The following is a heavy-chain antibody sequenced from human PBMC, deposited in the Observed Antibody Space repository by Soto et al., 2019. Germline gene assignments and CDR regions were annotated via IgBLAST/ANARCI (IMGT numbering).Heavy chain of an antibody. D-gene: IGHD3-3*01. V-gene: IGHV3-30-3*01. J-gene: IGHJ6*02. CDR1: GFTFSSYA. CDR3: ARGTTLAIFDYGMDV. CDR2: ISSDGTNK. Sequence: HPGGSLRLSCAASGFTFSSYAMHWVRQAPGKGLEWVAVISSDGTNKFYADSVRGRITISRDNSKNTLYLQMNSLRGEDSSVYYCARGTTLAIFDYGMDVWGQGTTVTVSS.